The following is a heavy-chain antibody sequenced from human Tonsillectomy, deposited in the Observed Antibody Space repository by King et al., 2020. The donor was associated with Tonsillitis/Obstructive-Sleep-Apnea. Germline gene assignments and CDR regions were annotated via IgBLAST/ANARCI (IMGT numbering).Heavy chain of an antibody. V-gene: IGHV3-23*04. J-gene: IGHJ4*02. D-gene: IGHD2-2*01. CDR3: AKGGYCSSTSCPFDY. Sequence: VQLVESGGGLVQPGGSLRLSCAASGFTFSSYAMSWVRQAPGKGLEWVSTISGSGGNTYYADSVKGRFTISRDNSKNTLYLQMNSLRAEDTAVYYCAKGGYCSSTSCPFDYWGQGTLVTVSS. CDR2: ISGSGGNT. CDR1: GFTFSSYA.